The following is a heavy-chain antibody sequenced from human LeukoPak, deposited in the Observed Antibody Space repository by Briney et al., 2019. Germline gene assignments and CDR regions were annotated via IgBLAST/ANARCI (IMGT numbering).Heavy chain of an antibody. CDR3: ARNGLSGSYDWWFDP. CDR1: GGTFSSYA. V-gene: IGHV1-69*05. CDR2: IIPIFGTA. J-gene: IGHJ5*02. Sequence: SVKVSCKASGGTFSSYAISWVRQAPGQGLEWMGGIIPIFGTANYAQKFQGRVTITTDESTSTAYMELSSLRSEDTAVYYCARNGLSGSYDWWFDPWGQGTLVTVSS. D-gene: IGHD3-10*01.